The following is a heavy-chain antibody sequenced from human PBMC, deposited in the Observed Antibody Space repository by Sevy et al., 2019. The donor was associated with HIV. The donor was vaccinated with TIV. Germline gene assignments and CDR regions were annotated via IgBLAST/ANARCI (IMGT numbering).Heavy chain of an antibody. V-gene: IGHV4-59*12. J-gene: IGHJ4*02. CDR1: GDSISVYY. Sequence: SETLSLTCTVSGDSISVYYWSWIRQPPGKGLEWIGNIHYSGNTNYNPSLRGRVTISLDTSKNQFSLKLTSVTAADTAVYYCARDRELGYWGQGTLVTVSS. D-gene: IGHD1-7*01. CDR2: IHYSGNT. CDR3: ARDRELGY.